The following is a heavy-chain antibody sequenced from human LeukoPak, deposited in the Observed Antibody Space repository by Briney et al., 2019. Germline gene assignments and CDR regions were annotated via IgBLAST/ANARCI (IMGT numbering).Heavy chain of an antibody. CDR1: GGSISSGSNY. Sequence: SETLSLTCTVSGGSISSGSNYWSWIRQPAGKGLEWIGRIYTSGSTNYNPSLKSRVTISVDTPKNQFSLKLSSVTAADTAVYYCAREAGADNWFDPWGQGTLVTVSS. CDR2: IYTSGST. V-gene: IGHV4-61*02. CDR3: AREAGADNWFDP. D-gene: IGHD6-13*01. J-gene: IGHJ5*02.